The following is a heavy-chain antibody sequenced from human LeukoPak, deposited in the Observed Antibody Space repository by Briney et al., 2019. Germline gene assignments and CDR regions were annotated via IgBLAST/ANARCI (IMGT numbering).Heavy chain of an antibody. CDR1: GDSISGSNYH. CDR3: AREPDA. CDR2: VHRSGRA. V-gene: IGHV4-39*07. Sequence: PSETLSLTCTVSGDSISGSNYHWGWIRRPPGMGLEWLGNVHRSGRAYYNESLRGRTTISVDTSKNQFSLRLASMTTADTAVYYCAREPDAWGQGILVTVSS. J-gene: IGHJ5*02.